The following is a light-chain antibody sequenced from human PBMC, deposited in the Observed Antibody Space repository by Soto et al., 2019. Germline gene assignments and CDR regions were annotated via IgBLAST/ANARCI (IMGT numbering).Light chain of an antibody. J-gene: IGKJ1*01. V-gene: IGKV1-27*01. CDR2: TAS. CDR3: QNYDSAIGT. CDR1: QGISNY. Sequence: DIQMTQSPSSLSASVGDRVTITCRATQGISNYLAWYQQKPGKVPKLLIYTASTLQSGVPSRFSGIGSGTDFTLTISSLQPEDVATYSCQNYDSAIGTICQGTKVEIK.